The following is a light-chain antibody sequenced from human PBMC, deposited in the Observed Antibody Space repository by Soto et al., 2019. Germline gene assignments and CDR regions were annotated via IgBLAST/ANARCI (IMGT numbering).Light chain of an antibody. J-gene: IGKJ1*01. CDR3: QQYNNWPPWT. Sequence: EIVMTQSPATLSVSPGERATLSCRASQSVSSNLAWYQQKPGQAPRLLNYGASTRAPGIPARFSGSGSGTEFTITNSSLQSEDFAVYYCQQYNNWPPWTFGQGTKVEIK. CDR2: GAS. V-gene: IGKV3-15*01. CDR1: QSVSSN.